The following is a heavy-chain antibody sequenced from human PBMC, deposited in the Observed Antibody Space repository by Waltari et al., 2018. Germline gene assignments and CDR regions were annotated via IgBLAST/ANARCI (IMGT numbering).Heavy chain of an antibody. CDR2: ISSSSSYI. CDR3: ARARALEPPDY. V-gene: IGHV3-21*01. Sequence: EVQLVESGGGLVKPGGSLRLSCAASVFTFSSYSMNWVRQAPGKGLEWVSSISSSSSYIYYADSVKGRFTISRDNAKNSLYLQMNSLRAEDTAVYYCARARALEPPDYWGQGTLVTVSS. CDR1: VFTFSSYS. J-gene: IGHJ4*02.